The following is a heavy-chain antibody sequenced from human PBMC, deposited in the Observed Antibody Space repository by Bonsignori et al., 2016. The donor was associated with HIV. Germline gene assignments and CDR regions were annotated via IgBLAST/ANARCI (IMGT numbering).Heavy chain of an antibody. V-gene: IGHV3-23*01. Sequence: VRQMPGKGLEWVSAISGSGGSTYYADSVKGRFTISRDNSKNTLYLQMNSLRAEDTAVYYCAKSGYSGYDQNYFDYWGQGTLVTVSS. CDR3: AKSGYSGYDQNYFDY. CDR2: ISGSGGST. J-gene: IGHJ4*02. D-gene: IGHD5-12*01.